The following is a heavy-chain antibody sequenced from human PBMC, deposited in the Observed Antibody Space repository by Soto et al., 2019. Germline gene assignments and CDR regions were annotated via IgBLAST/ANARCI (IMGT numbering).Heavy chain of an antibody. Sequence: QVKLVQSGAEVKKPGASVKVSCKASGYTFTSYAMHWVRQAPGQRLEWMGWINAGNGNTKYSQKFQGRVTITRDTSASTAYMELSSLRTEDTAVYYCARGPGGPDGPGDYWGQGTRVTVSS. CDR1: GYTFTSYA. J-gene: IGHJ4*02. CDR3: ARGPGGPDGPGDY. CDR2: INAGNGNT. D-gene: IGHD2-15*01. V-gene: IGHV1-3*01.